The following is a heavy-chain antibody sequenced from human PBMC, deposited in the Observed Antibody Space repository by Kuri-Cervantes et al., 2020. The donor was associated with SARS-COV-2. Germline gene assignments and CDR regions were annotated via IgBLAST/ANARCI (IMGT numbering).Heavy chain of an antibody. CDR3: AGGFAMVRSMDV. D-gene: IGHD3-10*01. Sequence: GGSLRLSCAASGFTFSSYSMNWVRQAPGKGLEWVSYISSSSSTIYYADSVKGRFTISTDDSKNTLYLQLNSLRAEDSAVYYCAGGFAMVRSMDVWGQGTTVTVSS. CDR2: ISSSSSTI. J-gene: IGHJ6*02. CDR1: GFTFSSYS. V-gene: IGHV3-48*01.